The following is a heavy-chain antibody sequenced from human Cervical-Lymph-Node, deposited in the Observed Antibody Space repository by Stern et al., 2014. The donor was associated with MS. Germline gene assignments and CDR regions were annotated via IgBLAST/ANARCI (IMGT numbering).Heavy chain of an antibody. Sequence: LVQSGPEVKKPGASVQVSCKTSGYTFTDYYIHWVRQAPGQGLEWVGRINPNSGVTDYAQQFQGRVTLTGDTSTTTSYMDLRSLRYDDTAVYYCGRRNCPNGICYIDYCGQGSLVTVSS. CDR2: INPNSGVT. V-gene: IGHV1-2*06. D-gene: IGHD2-8*01. J-gene: IGHJ4*02. CDR3: GRRNCPNGICYIDY. CDR1: GYTFTDYY.